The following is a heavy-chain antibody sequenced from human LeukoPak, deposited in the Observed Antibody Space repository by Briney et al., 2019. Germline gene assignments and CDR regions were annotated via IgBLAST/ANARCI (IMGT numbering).Heavy chain of an antibody. Sequence: SEALSLTCTVSGGSISIYYWSWLRQPPGKGLEWIGYIYYSGSTNYNPSLKSRVTISVDTSKNQFSLKLSSVTAADTAVYYCASNYYGSGSLDYWGQGNLVTVSS. J-gene: IGHJ4*02. CDR1: GGSISIYY. D-gene: IGHD3-10*01. CDR3: ASNYYGSGSLDY. V-gene: IGHV4-59*01. CDR2: IYYSGST.